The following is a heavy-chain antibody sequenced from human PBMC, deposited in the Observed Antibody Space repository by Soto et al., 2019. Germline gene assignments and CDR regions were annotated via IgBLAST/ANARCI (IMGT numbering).Heavy chain of an antibody. CDR2: INPNGGGT. J-gene: IGHJ6*02. Sequence: ASVKVSCKASGYTFTGYYMHWVRQAPGQGLEWMGWINPNGGGTNYAQKFQGRVTMTRDTSISTAYMELSRLRSDDTAVYYCARDVVITGTTAYYYYGMDVWGQGTTVTVSS. V-gene: IGHV1-2*02. CDR3: ARDVVITGTTAYYYYGMDV. CDR1: GYTFTGYY. D-gene: IGHD1-7*01.